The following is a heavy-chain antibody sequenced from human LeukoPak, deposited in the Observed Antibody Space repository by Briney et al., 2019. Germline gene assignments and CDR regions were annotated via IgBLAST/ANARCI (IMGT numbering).Heavy chain of an antibody. Sequence: GESLKISCKGSGYSFTSYWIAWVRQMSGKGLERMGIVYPGDSNTRYSPSFGGQVTISADKSMNTAYLQWSSLKASDTAMYYCARNRGDNTFDYWGQGTLVTVSS. CDR3: ARNRGDNTFDY. CDR2: VYPGDSNT. V-gene: IGHV5-51*01. J-gene: IGHJ4*02. D-gene: IGHD3-10*01. CDR1: GYSFTSYW.